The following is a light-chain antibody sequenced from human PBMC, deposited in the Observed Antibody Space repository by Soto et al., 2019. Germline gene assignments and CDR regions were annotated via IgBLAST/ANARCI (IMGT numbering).Light chain of an antibody. Sequence: EIVLTQSPGTLSLSPGERAILSCRASQTFTNNYLAWYQQKPGQAPRLLIYGASNRATGIPDRFSGSGSGTDFTLIIRGLEPEDSAVYYCQQYGSSPYTFGQGTKLEI. CDR1: QTFTNNY. J-gene: IGKJ2*01. V-gene: IGKV3-20*01. CDR3: QQYGSSPYT. CDR2: GAS.